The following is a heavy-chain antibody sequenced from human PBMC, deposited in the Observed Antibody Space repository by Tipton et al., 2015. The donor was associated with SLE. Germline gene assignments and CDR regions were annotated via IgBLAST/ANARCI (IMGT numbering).Heavy chain of an antibody. Sequence: SLRLSCAASGFTFSDYYMSWIRQAPGKGLEWVSYISSSGSTIYYADSVKGRFTISRDNAKNSLYLQMNSLRAEDTAVYYCARDVDYGSGSYYTDPWGQGTLVTVSS. CDR2: ISSSGSTI. D-gene: IGHD3-10*01. V-gene: IGHV3-11*04. CDR1: GFTFSDYY. J-gene: IGHJ5*02. CDR3: ARDVDYGSGSYYTDP.